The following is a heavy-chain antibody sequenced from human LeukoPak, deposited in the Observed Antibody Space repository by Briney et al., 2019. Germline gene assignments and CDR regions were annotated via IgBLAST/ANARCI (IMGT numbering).Heavy chain of an antibody. Sequence: GASVKVSCKASGYIFTGYYMHWVRQGPGQGLEWMGWIKPNSGGTSYAQKFRGRVTMTRDTSISTAYMELSSLRSDDTAVYYCARDGHDSSGYYEDYWGQGTLVTVSS. J-gene: IGHJ4*02. CDR2: IKPNSGGT. CDR3: ARDGHDSSGYYEDY. V-gene: IGHV1-2*02. CDR1: GYIFTGYY. D-gene: IGHD3-22*01.